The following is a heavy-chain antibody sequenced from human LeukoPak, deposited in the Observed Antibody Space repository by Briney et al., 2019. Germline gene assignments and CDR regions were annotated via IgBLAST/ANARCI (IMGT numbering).Heavy chain of an antibody. Sequence: SVKVSCKASGGTFSSYAISWVRQAPGQGLEWMGGIIPIFGTANYAQKFQGRVTITADESTSTAYMELRSLRSDDTAVYYCARYPLSYSSNWHYYFDYWGQGTLLTVSS. J-gene: IGHJ4*02. D-gene: IGHD6-13*01. CDR2: IIPIFGTA. V-gene: IGHV1-69*01. CDR3: ARYPLSYSSNWHYYFDY. CDR1: GGTFSSYA.